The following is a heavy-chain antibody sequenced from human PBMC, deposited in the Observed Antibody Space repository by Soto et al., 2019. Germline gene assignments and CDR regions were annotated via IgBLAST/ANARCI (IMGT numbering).Heavy chain of an antibody. CDR3: ARGCFGVVIIPYFDY. CDR1: GGSISSGDYY. Sequence: SETLSLTCTVSGGSISSGDYYWSWIRQPPGKGLEWIGYIYYSGSTYYNPSLKSRVTISVDTSKNQFSLKLSSVTAADTAVYYCARGCFGVVIIPYFDYWGQGTLVTVSS. CDR2: IYYSGST. V-gene: IGHV4-30-4*01. D-gene: IGHD3-3*01. J-gene: IGHJ4*02.